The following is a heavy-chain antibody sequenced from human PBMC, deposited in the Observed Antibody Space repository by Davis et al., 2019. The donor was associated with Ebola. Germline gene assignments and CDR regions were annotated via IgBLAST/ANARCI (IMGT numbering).Heavy chain of an antibody. CDR3: ARAGGYYYGMDV. D-gene: IGHD1-14*01. J-gene: IGHJ6*02. Sequence: MPSETLSLTCTLSGDSITSSRYYWGWLRQPPGKGLEWIGHIYYTGTTYYNPSLKSPVTISVHTSKNQLSLGLTSVTPEDTALYYCARAGGYYYGMDVWGQGTTVTVSS. CDR2: IYYTGTT. CDR1: GDSITSSRYY. V-gene: IGHV4-39*01.